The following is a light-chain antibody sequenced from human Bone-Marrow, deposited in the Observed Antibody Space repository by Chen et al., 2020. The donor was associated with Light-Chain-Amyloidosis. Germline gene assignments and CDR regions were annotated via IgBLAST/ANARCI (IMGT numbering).Light chain of an antibody. CDR1: QTISSNY. J-gene: IGKJ4*01. V-gene: IGKV3-20*01. CDR2: GSA. Sequence: EIVLTQSPGTLSLSPGEGANLSCRASQTISSNYLTWYQQKFGQAPRLLIYGSASRATGIPDRFTGSGSGTDFTLTSNRLEPEDFAMDECQEDGTSPLSFGGGTKVEIK. CDR3: QEDGTSPLS.